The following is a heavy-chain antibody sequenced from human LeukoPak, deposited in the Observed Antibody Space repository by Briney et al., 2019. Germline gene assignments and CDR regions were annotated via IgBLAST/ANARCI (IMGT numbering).Heavy chain of an antibody. V-gene: IGHV1-2*02. CDR1: GYTFTGYY. J-gene: IGHJ4*02. D-gene: IGHD6-19*01. CDR3: ARGNSSGWYGGFDY. CDR2: INPNSGGT. Sequence: ASVKVSCKASGYTFTGYYMHWVRQAPGQGLEWMGWINPNSGGTNYAQKFQGRVTMTRDTSISTAYMELSRLRSDDTAVYYCARGNSSGWYGGFDYWGQGILVTVSS.